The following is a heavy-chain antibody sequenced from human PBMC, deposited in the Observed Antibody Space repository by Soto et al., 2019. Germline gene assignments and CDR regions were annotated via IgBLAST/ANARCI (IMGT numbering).Heavy chain of an antibody. CDR3: ATRSPAFDY. J-gene: IGHJ4*02. V-gene: IGHV1-18*01. Sequence: QVQLGQSGPEVKKPGASVKVSCKTSGYTFTSFGISWVRQAPGQGLEWMGWITTDKGKTNYAQKFQGRVTTTTDTSTSTAYVDLRSLRSVETAVYYCATRSPAFDYWGQGTLVTVSS. CDR1: GYTFTSFG. CDR2: ITTDKGKT.